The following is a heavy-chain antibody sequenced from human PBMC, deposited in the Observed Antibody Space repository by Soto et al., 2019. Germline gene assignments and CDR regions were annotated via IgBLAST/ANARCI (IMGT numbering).Heavy chain of an antibody. CDR1: GYTFTSYA. D-gene: IGHD4-17*01. V-gene: IGHV1-3*01. Sequence: GASVKVSCKASGYTFTSYAMHWVRQAPGQRLEWMGWINAGNGNTKYSQKFQGRVTITRDTSASTAYMELSSLRSEDTAVYYCATDNPDDYGGAFDIWGQVKMVTVSS. CDR2: INAGNGNT. CDR3: ATDNPDDYGGAFDI. J-gene: IGHJ3*02.